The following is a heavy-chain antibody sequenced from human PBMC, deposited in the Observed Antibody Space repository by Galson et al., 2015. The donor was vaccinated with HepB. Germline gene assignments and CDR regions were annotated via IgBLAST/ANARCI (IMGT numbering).Heavy chain of an antibody. CDR2: IYTSGST. CDR1: GGSISSGSYY. CDR3: AREEGGVVVAPADVYYYYGMDV. V-gene: IGHV4-61*02. D-gene: IGHD2-2*01. J-gene: IGHJ6*02. Sequence: TLSLTCTVSGGSISSGSYYWSWIRQPAGKGLEWIGRIYTSGSTNYNPSLKSRVTISVDTSKNQFSLKLSSVTAADTAVYYCAREEGGVVVAPADVYYYYGMDVWGQGTTVTVSS.